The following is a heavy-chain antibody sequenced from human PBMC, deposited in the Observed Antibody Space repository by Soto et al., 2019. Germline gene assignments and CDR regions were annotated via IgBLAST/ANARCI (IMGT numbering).Heavy chain of an antibody. CDR2: IDPSDSQT. V-gene: IGHV5-10-1*01. CDR1: GYSFAGYW. Sequence: LGESLKISCKGSGYSFAGYWITWVRQKPGKGLEWMGRIDPSDSQTYYSPSFRGHVTISVTKSITTVFLQWSSLRASDTAMYYCARQRYDSDTGPNFQYYFDSWGQGTPVTVSS. D-gene: IGHD3-22*01. J-gene: IGHJ4*02. CDR3: ARQRYDSDTGPNFQYYFDS.